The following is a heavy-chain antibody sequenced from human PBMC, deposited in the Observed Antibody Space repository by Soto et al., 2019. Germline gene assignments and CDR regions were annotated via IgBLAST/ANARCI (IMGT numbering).Heavy chain of an antibody. V-gene: IGHV3-23*01. CDR2: VSASGLNT. D-gene: IGHD6-19*01. CDR3: AKGVPGIAVAGTGYFQH. Sequence: GGSLRLSCAASGFTFSTYAMAWVRQAPGKGLEWVSGVSASGLNTDYADPVKGRFTISRDNSKNTLYLQMNSLRAEDTAVYYCAKGVPGIAVAGTGYFQHWGQGTLVTVSS. CDR1: GFTFSTYA. J-gene: IGHJ1*01.